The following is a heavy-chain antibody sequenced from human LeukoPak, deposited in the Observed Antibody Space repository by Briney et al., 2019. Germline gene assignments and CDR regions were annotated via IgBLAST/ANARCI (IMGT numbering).Heavy chain of an antibody. Sequence: GGSLRLSCAASGFTFSSYSMNWVRQAPGKGLEWVSYISISSSYIYYADSVKGRFTISRDNAKNSLYLQMNSLRAEDTAVYYCAKVPQPDYYFDYWGQGSLVTVSS. CDR2: ISISSSYI. V-gene: IGHV3-21*04. CDR1: GFTFSSYS. J-gene: IGHJ4*02. CDR3: AKVPQPDYYFDY.